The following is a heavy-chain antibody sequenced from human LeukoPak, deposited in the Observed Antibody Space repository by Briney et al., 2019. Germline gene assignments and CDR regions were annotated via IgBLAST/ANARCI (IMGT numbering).Heavy chain of an antibody. CDR1: GGSISSGSYY. J-gene: IGHJ6*03. CDR2: IYTSGST. D-gene: IGHD3-16*01. CDR3: ARDTLGDGDYYYYMDV. V-gene: IGHV4-61*02. Sequence: SETLSLTCTVSGGSISSGSYYWSWIRQPAGKGLERIGRIYTSGSTNYNPSLKSRVTISVDTSKNQFSLKLSSVTAADTAVYYCARDTLGDGDYYYYMDVWGKGTTVTVSS.